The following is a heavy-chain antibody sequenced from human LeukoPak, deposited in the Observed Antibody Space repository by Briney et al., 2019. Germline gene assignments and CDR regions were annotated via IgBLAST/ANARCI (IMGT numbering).Heavy chain of an antibody. V-gene: IGHV4-34*01. Sequence: SETLSLTCAVYGGSFSGYFWSWIRQPPGKGREWIGEINDSESANYNPSLKSRFTISVDTSKNQFSLKLSSVTAADTAVYYCARVPVNTRGYSYGYADYWGQGNLVTVSS. CDR3: ARVPVNTRGYSYGYADY. D-gene: IGHD5-18*01. CDR1: GGSFSGYF. CDR2: INDSESA. J-gene: IGHJ4*02.